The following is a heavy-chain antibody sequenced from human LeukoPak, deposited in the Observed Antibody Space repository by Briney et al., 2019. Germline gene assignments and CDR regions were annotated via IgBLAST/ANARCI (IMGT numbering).Heavy chain of an antibody. J-gene: IGHJ3*02. CDR2: IYYSGNT. V-gene: IGHV4-39*01. D-gene: IGHD3-9*01. CDR3: ARQGYDIFTGYIDAFDI. Sequence: PSETLSLTCTVSGGSISSSSYYWGWIRQPPGKGLEWIGSIYYSGNTYYNPSLKSRVTISIDTSKNQFSLKLRSVTAADTAIYYCARQGYDIFTGYIDAFDIWGQGTMVTVSS. CDR1: GGSISSSSYY.